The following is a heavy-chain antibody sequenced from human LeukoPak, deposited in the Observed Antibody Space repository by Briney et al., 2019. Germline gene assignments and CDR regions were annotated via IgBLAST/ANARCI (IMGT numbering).Heavy chain of an antibody. J-gene: IGHJ3*02. V-gene: IGHV3-30-3*01. Sequence: GTLRLSCAASGFTFSSYAMHWVRQAPGKGLEWVAVISYDGSNKYYADSVKGRFTISRDNSKNTLYLQMNSLRAEDTAVYYCARDRRSSWAFDIWGQGTMVTVSS. CDR2: ISYDGSNK. CDR1: GFTFSSYA. D-gene: IGHD1-26*01. CDR3: ARDRRSSWAFDI.